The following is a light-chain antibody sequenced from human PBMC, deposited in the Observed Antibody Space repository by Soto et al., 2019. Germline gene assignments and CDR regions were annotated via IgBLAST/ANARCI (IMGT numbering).Light chain of an antibody. CDR1: ISDVGLYNY. Sequence: SALTQPAAVSGSPGQSIPIHCTRSISDVGLYNYVSWYQQHPGQAPRLMIDEVTNRPSGVSNRFSGSKSGNTASLTISGLQTEDEADYYCSSKSSSSPPDVFGTGTKVTVL. V-gene: IGLV2-14*01. CDR2: EVT. J-gene: IGLJ1*01. CDR3: SSKSSSSPPDV.